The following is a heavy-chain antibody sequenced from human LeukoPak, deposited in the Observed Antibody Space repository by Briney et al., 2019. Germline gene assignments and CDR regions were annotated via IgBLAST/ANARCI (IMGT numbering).Heavy chain of an antibody. Sequence: PGGSLRLSCAVSGFTFSGHAVSWARQAPGKGLEWVSVIGRTGGITYYADSVKGRFIISRGNSKNTLYLQMNSLRAEDTAVYYCAKDIAARRFDYWGQGTLVTVSS. CDR1: GFTFSGHA. CDR2: IGRTGGIT. CDR3: AKDIAARRFDY. J-gene: IGHJ4*02. D-gene: IGHD6-6*01. V-gene: IGHV3-23*01.